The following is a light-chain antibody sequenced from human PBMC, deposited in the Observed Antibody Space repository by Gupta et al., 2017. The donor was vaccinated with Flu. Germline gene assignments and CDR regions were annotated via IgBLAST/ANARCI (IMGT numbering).Light chain of an antibody. V-gene: IGKV1-39*01. CDR3: QQTSTLPQT. Sequence: DIQMTQSPSSLSASIGDRVSITCRASQSIGTFLNWYQHKPGKAPKLLIYRASSLQSGVPSRFSGSGGGTDFTLTLSSLQPEDFAIYYCQQTSTLPQTFGPGTKVAVK. J-gene: IGKJ1*01. CDR1: QSIGTF. CDR2: RAS.